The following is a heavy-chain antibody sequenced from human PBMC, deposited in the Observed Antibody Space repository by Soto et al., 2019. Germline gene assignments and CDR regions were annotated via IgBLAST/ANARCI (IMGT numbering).Heavy chain of an antibody. CDR2: TYFRSKWYN. CDR3: AKWENLGHKAGYAFDH. Sequence: PSQTLSLTCAISGDSVSSNTASWNWIRQSPSSGLEWLGRTYFRSKWYNDYAVSAKSRIIINPDTSNKHFSLQPNSVTPEDTAVYFGAKWENLGHKAGYAFDHWGQGILVTVSS. CDR1: GDSVSSNTAS. D-gene: IGHD5-12*01. V-gene: IGHV6-1*01. J-gene: IGHJ4*02.